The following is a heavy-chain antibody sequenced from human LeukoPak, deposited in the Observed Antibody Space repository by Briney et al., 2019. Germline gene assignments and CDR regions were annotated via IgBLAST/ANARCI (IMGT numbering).Heavy chain of an antibody. CDR2: IYSGGST. Sequence: GGSLRLSCAASGFTVSSNYMSWVRQAPGKGLEWVSIIYSGGSTYYADSVKGRFTISRDNSKNTLYLQMNSLRADDTAAYYCARDSAGTEKLYYYYHYMDVWGKGTTVTVSS. CDR3: ARDSAGTEKLYYYYHYMDV. CDR1: GFTVSSNY. J-gene: IGHJ6*03. D-gene: IGHD6-13*01. V-gene: IGHV3-53*01.